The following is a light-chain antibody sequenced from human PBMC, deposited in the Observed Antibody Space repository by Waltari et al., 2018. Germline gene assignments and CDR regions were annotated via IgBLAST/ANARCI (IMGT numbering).Light chain of an antibody. J-gene: IGLJ1*01. V-gene: IGLV2-8*01. CDR2: EVR. CDR1: SSDVGAYNY. CDR3: SAYAGSNNFPYL. Sequence: QSALTQPPSASGSPGQSVAISCTGTSSDVGAYNYVSWYQQHPGKAPKLILYEVRKRPSGVPDRFSGSRSGNTASLTVSGLQTEDEADCYCSAYAGSNNFPYLFGSGTKVTVL.